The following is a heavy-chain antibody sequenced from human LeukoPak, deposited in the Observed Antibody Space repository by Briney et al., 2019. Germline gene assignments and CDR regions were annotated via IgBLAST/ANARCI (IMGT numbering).Heavy chain of an antibody. J-gene: IGHJ4*02. CDR3: GRDEYGGNNFDY. CDR1: GSTLSDYS. CDR2: ISNTGYSK. D-gene: IGHD4-23*01. V-gene: IGHV3-11*01. Sequence: PGGSLRLSCASSGSTLSDYSVNWIRQAPGKGLEWVSQISNTGYSKHYADSVKGRFTISRDNVKDPVYMQMNCLRVADSGMYYCGRDEYGGNNFDYWGREILLSVSS.